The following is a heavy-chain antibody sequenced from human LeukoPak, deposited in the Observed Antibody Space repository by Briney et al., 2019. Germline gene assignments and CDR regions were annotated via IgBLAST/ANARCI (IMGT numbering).Heavy chain of an antibody. CDR3: ARAEYSYGTPTFDY. CDR1: GYTFTGYY. V-gene: IGHV1-2*02. J-gene: IGHJ4*02. CDR2: INPNSGGT. Sequence: ASVTVSCKASGYTFTGYYMHWVRQAPGQGLAWMGWINPNSGGTNYAQKFQGRVTMTRDTSISTAYMELSRLRSDDTAVYYCARAEYSYGTPTFDYWGQGTLVTVSS. D-gene: IGHD5-18*01.